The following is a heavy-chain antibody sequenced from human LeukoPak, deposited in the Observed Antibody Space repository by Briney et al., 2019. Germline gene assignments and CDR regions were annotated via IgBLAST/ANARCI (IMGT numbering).Heavy chain of an antibody. CDR1: GGSISSYY. J-gene: IGHJ4*02. CDR2: IYPSGGT. V-gene: IGHV4-4*07. Sequence: SETLSLTCTVSGGSISSYYWSWIRQPAGKGLEWIGRIYPSGGTNYNPSLKSRVTMSVDTSKNQFSLKLSSVTASDTSVYYCASGIEYSSVDYWGQGTLVTVSS. D-gene: IGHD6-6*01. CDR3: ASGIEYSSVDY.